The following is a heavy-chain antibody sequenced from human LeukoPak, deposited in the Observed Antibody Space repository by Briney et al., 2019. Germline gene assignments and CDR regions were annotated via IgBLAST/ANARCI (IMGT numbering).Heavy chain of an antibody. V-gene: IGHV4-39*07. CDR3: ARGYSSSWYLYDY. J-gene: IGHJ4*02. D-gene: IGHD6-13*01. Sequence: SETLSLTCTIPGGSISSSSYYWGWILQPPGKGLEWIGSIYYSGSTYYNPSLESRVTISVDTSKNQFSLKLSSVTAADTAVYYCARGYSSSWYLYDYWGQGTLVTVSS. CDR2: IYYSGST. CDR1: GGSISSSSYY.